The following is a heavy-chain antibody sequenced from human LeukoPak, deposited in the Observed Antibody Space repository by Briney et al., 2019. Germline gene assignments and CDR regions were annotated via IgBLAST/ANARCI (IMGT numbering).Heavy chain of an antibody. V-gene: IGHV4-34*01. CDR3: ARDGRSGYYDY. J-gene: IGHJ4*02. Sequence: KPSETLSLTCTVSGGSISSYYWSWIRQPPGKGLEWIGEINHSGSTNYNPSLKSRVTISVDTSKNQFSLKLSSVTAADTAVYYCARDGRSGYYDYWGQGTLVTVSS. CDR1: GGSISSYY. CDR2: INHSGST. D-gene: IGHD3-22*01.